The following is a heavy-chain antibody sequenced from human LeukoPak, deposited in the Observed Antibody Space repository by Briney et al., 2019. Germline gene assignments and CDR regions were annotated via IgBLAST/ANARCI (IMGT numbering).Heavy chain of an antibody. CDR1: VYAFIRSP. CDR3: ARERDTVLAPYFDY. Sequence: GASVKVSCKASVYAFIRSPIIWVRQAPGQGLEWMGWISTYNGDTTYAQKFQDRVSMTTDTSTGTASMELRSLGSDDTAVYYCARERDTVLAPYFDYWGQGTLVTVSP. D-gene: IGHD3-3*01. J-gene: IGHJ4*02. CDR2: ISTYNGDT. V-gene: IGHV1-18*01.